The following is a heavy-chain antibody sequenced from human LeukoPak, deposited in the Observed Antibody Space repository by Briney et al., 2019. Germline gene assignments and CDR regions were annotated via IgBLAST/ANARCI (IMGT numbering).Heavy chain of an antibody. CDR2: IIPIFGTA. D-gene: IGHD3-16*01. V-gene: IGHV1-69*13. Sequence: GASVKVSCKASGGTFSSYAISWVRQAPGQGVEGRGGIIPIFGTANYAQKFQGRVTITSAEPTTTAPIELSSLRSEDTAVYYCAKDNVWGEKNTHYFDYWGQGTLVTVSS. CDR3: AKDNVWGEKNTHYFDY. J-gene: IGHJ4*02. CDR1: GGTFSSYA.